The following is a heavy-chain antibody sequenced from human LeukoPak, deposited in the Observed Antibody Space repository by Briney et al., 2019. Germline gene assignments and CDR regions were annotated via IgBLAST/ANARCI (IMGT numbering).Heavy chain of an antibody. CDR3: ARGGSRLTTAGDLDY. CDR2: IYHSGST. Sequence: NTSETLSLTCAVSGGSISSSNWWSWVRQPPGKGLAWIGEIYHSGSTNYNPSLKSRVTISVDKSRNQFSLKLTSVTAADTAVYYCARGGSRLTTAGDLDYWGQGALVTVSS. D-gene: IGHD3-16*01. J-gene: IGHJ4*02. CDR1: GGSISSSNW. V-gene: IGHV4-4*02.